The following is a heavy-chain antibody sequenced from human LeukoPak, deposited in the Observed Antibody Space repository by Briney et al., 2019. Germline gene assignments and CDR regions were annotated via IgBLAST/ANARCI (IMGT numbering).Heavy chain of an antibody. V-gene: IGHV4-59*11. D-gene: IGHD3-22*01. CDR2: IYYSGST. J-gene: IGHJ4*02. CDR3: ARVSYDSSGLDFDY. Sequence: SETLSLTCTVSGGSISSHYWSWIRQPPGKGLEWVGYIYYSGSTNYNPSLKSRVTISVDTSKNQFSLKLSSVTAADTAVYYCARVSYDSSGLDFDYWGQGTLVTVSS. CDR1: GGSISSHY.